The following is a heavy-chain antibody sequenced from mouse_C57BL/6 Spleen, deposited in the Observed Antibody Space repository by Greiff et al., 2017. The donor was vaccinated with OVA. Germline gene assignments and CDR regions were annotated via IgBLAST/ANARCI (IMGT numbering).Heavy chain of an antibody. CDR1: GYTFTSYG. D-gene: IGHD1-1*01. J-gene: IGHJ3*01. CDR3: ASLDYYGSSYPAWFAY. CDR2: IYPRSGNT. Sequence: VQRVESGAELARPGASVKLSCKASGYTFTSYGISWVKQRTGQGLEWIGAIYPRSGNTYYNEKFKGKATLTADKSSSTAYMELRSLTSEDSAVYFCASLDYYGSSYPAWFAYWGQGTLGTVSA. V-gene: IGHV1-81*01.